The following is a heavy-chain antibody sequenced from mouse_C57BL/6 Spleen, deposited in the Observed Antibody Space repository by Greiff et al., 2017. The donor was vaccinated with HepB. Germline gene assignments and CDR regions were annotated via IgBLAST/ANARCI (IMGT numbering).Heavy chain of an antibody. D-gene: IGHD2-4*01. V-gene: IGHV1-26*01. CDR3: ARTLYDYDKDGFAY. CDR2: LNPNNGGT. Sequence: EVQLQQSGPELVKPGASVKISCKASGYTFTDYYMNWVKQSHGKSLEWIGDLNPNNGGTSYNQKFKGKATLTVDKSSSTAYMELRSLTSEDSAVYYCARTLYDYDKDGFAYWGQGTLVTVSA. J-gene: IGHJ3*01. CDR1: GYTFTDYY.